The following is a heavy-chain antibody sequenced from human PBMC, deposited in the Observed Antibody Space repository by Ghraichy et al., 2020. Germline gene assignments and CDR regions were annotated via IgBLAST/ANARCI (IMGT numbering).Heavy chain of an antibody. J-gene: IGHJ6*02. V-gene: IGHV4-59*01. Sequence: SETLSLTCTVSGDSICDFHWSWIRQSPGKGLEWIGYIYYTGSTNYNPSLKSRVTISVDTWKNQFSLKLRSVTAADTAVYYCARDRVGDHRPSYHYYGMDVWGQGTTVTVAS. CDR3: ARDRVGDHRPSYHYYGMDV. CDR2: IYYTGST. CDR1: GDSICDFH. D-gene: IGHD3-16*02.